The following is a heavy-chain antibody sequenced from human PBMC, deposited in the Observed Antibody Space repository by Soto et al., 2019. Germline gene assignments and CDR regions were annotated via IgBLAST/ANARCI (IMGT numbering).Heavy chain of an antibody. CDR2: IIAYNGHT. D-gene: IGHD3-10*01. Sequence: ASVKVSCKASGYTFISYGFTWVRRAPGQGLEWMGWIIAYNGHTDYEQKFQDRVTMTTDTSTSTAYMELRNLRSDDTAVYYCASWYYGSGSYYDSAYWGQGTLVTVSS. CDR3: ASWYYGSGSYYDSAY. V-gene: IGHV1-18*01. J-gene: IGHJ4*02. CDR1: GYTFISYG.